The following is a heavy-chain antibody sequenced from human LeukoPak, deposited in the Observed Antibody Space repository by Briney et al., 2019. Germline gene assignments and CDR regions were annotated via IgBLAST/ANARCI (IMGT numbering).Heavy chain of an antibody. Sequence: GESLKISCEGSGYSFTSYWIGWVRQMPGKGLEWMGIIYPGDSDTRYSPSFQGQVTISADKSISTAYLQWSSLKASDTAMYYCARLGGGEGYCSSTSCYKTLDYWGQGTLVTVSS. CDR1: GYSFTSYW. V-gene: IGHV5-51*01. J-gene: IGHJ4*02. D-gene: IGHD2-2*02. CDR2: IYPGDSDT. CDR3: ARLGGGEGYCSSTSCYKTLDY.